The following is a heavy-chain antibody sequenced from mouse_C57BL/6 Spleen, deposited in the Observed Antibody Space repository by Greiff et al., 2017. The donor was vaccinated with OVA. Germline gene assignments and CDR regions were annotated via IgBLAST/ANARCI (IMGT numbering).Heavy chain of an antibody. CDR3: ARGHYGSSPSYWYFDV. Sequence: QVQLQQPGAELVMPGASVKLSCKASGYTFTSYWMHWVKQRPGQGLEWIGEIDPSDSYTNYSQKFKGKSTLTVDKSSSTAYMQLSSLTSEDSAVYYGARGHYGSSPSYWYFDVWGTGTTVTVSS. D-gene: IGHD1-1*01. J-gene: IGHJ1*03. CDR1: GYTFTSYW. V-gene: IGHV1-69*01. CDR2: IDPSDSYT.